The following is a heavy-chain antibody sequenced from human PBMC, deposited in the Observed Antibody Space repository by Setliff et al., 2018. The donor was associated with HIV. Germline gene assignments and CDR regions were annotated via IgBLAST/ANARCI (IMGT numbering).Heavy chain of an antibody. J-gene: IGHJ6*02. D-gene: IGHD1-20*01. CDR3: ARQYNRQYGMDV. CDR2: IHYKGNI. V-gene: IGHV4-30-4*08. CDR1: GDSIISGDYY. Sequence: PSETLSLTCTVSGDSIISGDYYWSWIRQSPGKGLEWSGHIHYKGNIDYNASLKSRLAISSDTSKNQFSLNLSSVIAADTAIYYGARQYNRQYGMDVWGQGTTVTVSS.